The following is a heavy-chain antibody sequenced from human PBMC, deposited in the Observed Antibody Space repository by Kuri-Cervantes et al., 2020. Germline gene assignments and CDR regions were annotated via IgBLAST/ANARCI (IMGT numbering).Heavy chain of an antibody. Sequence: SETLSLTCTVSGGSISSSSYYWGWIRQPPGKGLEWIGSIYYSGSTYYNPSLKSRVTISVDTSKNQFSLNLSSVTAADTAVYYCAGYSSGWRYYYYGMDVWGQGTTGTVSS. J-gene: IGHJ6*02. CDR2: IYYSGST. CDR1: GGSISSSSYY. D-gene: IGHD6-19*01. CDR3: AGYSSGWRYYYYGMDV. V-gene: IGHV4-39*07.